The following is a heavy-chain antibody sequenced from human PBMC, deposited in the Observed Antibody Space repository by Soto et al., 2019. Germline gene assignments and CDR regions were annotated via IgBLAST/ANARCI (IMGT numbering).Heavy chain of an antibody. CDR3: AKGVVREPAYFDD. CDR2: ISYDGRNE. CDR1: GFTFSAFA. D-gene: IGHD3-10*01. Sequence: GGSLRLSCAVSGFTFSAFAMYWVRQAPGKGLEWVALISYDGRNEDYAESVRGRFTISRDNSKNTLYLDMNSLSAEDSAVYFCAKGVVREPAYFDDWGQGTLVTVSS. J-gene: IGHJ4*02. V-gene: IGHV3-30*18.